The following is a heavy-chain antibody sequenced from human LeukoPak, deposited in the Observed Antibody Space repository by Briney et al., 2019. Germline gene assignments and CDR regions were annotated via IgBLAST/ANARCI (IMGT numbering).Heavy chain of an antibody. CDR3: VRDSLFLSITTFDS. D-gene: IGHD2/OR15-2a*01. V-gene: IGHV3-30*04. J-gene: IGHJ4*02. CDR1: GFTFSNYA. CDR2: ISYDGSDK. Sequence: GGSLRLSCAASGFTFSNYAMHWVRQAPGKGLEWVAVISYDGSDKFYADSVKGRLTISRDNSKDTMYLQMISLTAEDTAVYYCVRDSLFLSITTFDSWGQGTLVTVSS.